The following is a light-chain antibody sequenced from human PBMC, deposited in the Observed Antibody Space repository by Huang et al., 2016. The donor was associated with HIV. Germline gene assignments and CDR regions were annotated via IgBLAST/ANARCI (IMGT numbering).Light chain of an antibody. CDR1: QGLRND. V-gene: IGKV1-6*01. Sequence: AIQMIQSPASLFASVGDRVSITCPATQGLRNDLAWYQQRLGKAPKLLVSATSHLDSGVPSRFGGSGSGTQFTLTISSLQPEDFATYYCLQTYTYPWTFGRGTKVEI. CDR2: ATS. J-gene: IGKJ1*01. CDR3: LQTYTYPWT.